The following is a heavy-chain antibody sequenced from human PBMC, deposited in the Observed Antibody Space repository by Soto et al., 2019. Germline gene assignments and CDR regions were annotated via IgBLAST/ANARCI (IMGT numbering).Heavy chain of an antibody. Sequence: GGSLRLSCEASGFTFSKYAMIWVRQAPGKGQEWVSGITGSGLTIEHSASVKGRFTISRDNSKNTVYLQMNGLRAEDTAIYYCAKDDVSGDGLWLVSDWGQGTPVTVSS. CDR2: ITGSGLTI. D-gene: IGHD2-21*02. CDR1: GFTFSKYA. J-gene: IGHJ4*02. CDR3: AKDDVSGDGLWLVSD. V-gene: IGHV3-23*01.